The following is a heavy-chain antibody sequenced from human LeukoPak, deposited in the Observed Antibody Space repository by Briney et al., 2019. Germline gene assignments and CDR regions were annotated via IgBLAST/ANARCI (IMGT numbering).Heavy chain of an antibody. CDR3: AGCITMIVVVIPLLVVFDY. CDR1: GFTFSSYW. V-gene: IGHV3-7*01. J-gene: IGHJ4*02. Sequence: PGGSLRLSCAASGFTFSSYWMSWVRQAPGKGLEWVANIKQDGSEKYYVDSVKGRFTISRDNAKNSLYLQMNSLRAEDTAVYYCAGCITMIVVVIPLLVVFDYWGQGTLVTVSS. D-gene: IGHD3-22*01. CDR2: IKQDGSEK.